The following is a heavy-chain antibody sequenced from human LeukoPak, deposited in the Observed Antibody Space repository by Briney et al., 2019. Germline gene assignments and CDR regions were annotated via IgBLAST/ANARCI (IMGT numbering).Heavy chain of an antibody. D-gene: IGHD3-10*01. V-gene: IGHV3-23*01. J-gene: IGHJ4*02. CDR3: AKHLGSHNFDY. CDR1: GFTFNGYA. CDR2: ISGSGANT. Sequence: PGGSLRLSCAASGFTFNGYAMSWVRQAPWKGVEGVSSISGSGANTYYADSVKGRFTVYRDNSKNTLYLQVNNLRAEDTAVYYCAKHLGSHNFDYWGQGTLVTVSS.